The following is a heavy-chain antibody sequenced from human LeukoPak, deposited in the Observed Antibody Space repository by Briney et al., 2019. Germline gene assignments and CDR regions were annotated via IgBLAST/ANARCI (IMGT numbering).Heavy chain of an antibody. CDR2: IYSSGST. V-gene: IGHV4-4*07. D-gene: IGHD4-17*01. Sequence: SETLSLTCTVSGGSISNHYWSWIRQPAGKGLEWIGRIYSSGSTNYNPSLKSRVTMSVDTSKNQFSLKLNSVTAADTAVYYCARGTHPYGDYLGLDYWGQGTLVTVSS. CDR3: ARGTHPYGDYLGLDY. CDR1: GGSISNHY. J-gene: IGHJ4*02.